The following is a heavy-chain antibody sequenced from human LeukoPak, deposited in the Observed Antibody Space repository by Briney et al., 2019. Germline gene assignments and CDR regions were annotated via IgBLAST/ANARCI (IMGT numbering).Heavy chain of an antibody. D-gene: IGHD1-26*01. CDR3: ARAPRREQSFDY. CDR1: GGSISSSSYY. J-gene: IGHJ4*02. CDR2: INHSGST. V-gene: IGHV4-39*07. Sequence: SETLSLTCTVSGGSISSSSYYWGWIRQPPGKGLEWIGEINHSGSTNYNPSLKSRVTISVDTSKNQFSLKLSSVTAADTAVYYCARAPRREQSFDYWGQGTLVTVSS.